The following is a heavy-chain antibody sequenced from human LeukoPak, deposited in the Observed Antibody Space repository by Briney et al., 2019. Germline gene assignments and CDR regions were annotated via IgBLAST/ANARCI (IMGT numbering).Heavy chain of an antibody. D-gene: IGHD6-13*01. CDR3: ATLVTAAAALGNSGDY. CDR2: MNPNSGNT. J-gene: IGHJ4*02. Sequence: GASVKVSCKASGYTFTSYDINWVRQATGQGLEWMGWMNPNSGNTGYAQKFQGRVTMTRNTSISTAYMELSSLRSEDTAVYYCATLVTAAAALGNSGDYWGQGTLVTVSS. V-gene: IGHV1-8*01. CDR1: GYTFTSYD.